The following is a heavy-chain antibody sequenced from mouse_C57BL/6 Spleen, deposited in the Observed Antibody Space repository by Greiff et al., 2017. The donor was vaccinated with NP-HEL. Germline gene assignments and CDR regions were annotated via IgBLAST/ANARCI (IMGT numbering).Heavy chain of an antibody. CDR2: IDPENGDT. CDR3: TPQLGSDY. D-gene: IGHD4-1*02. Sequence: VQLKESGAELVRPGASVKLSCTASGFNIKDDYMHWVKQRPEQGLEWIGWIDPENGDTEYASKFQGKATITADTSSNTAYLQLSSLTSEDTAVYYCTPQLGSDYWGQGTTLTVSS. V-gene: IGHV14-4*01. J-gene: IGHJ2*01. CDR1: GFNIKDDY.